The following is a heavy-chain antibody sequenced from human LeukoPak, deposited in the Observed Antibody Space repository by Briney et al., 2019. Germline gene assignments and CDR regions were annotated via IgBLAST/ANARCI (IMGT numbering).Heavy chain of an antibody. D-gene: IGHD5-18*01. CDR3: AKTFEDTAMVLDAFDI. CDR2: ISWNSGSI. J-gene: IGHJ3*02. CDR1: GFTFDDYA. Sequence: PGGSLRLSCAASGFTFDDYAMHWVRQAPGKGLEWVSGISWNSGSIGYADSVKGRFTISRDNAKNSLYLQMNSLRAEDTALYYCAKTFEDTAMVLDAFDIWGQGTMVTVSS. V-gene: IGHV3-9*01.